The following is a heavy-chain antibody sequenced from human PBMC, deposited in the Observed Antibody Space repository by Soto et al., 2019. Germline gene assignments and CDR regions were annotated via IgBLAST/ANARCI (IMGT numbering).Heavy chain of an antibody. CDR1: GFTFSSYG. CDR3: AKDPSNYDFWSGYWQYGMDG. J-gene: IGHJ6*02. Sequence: QVQLVESGGGVVQPGRSLRLSCAASGFTFSSYGMHWVRQAPGKGLEWVAVISYDGSNKYYADSVKGRFTISRDNSKNTLYLQMNSMRAEDTAVYYCAKDPSNYDFWSGYWQYGMDGWGQGTTVTVSS. CDR2: ISYDGSNK. V-gene: IGHV3-30*18. D-gene: IGHD3-3*01.